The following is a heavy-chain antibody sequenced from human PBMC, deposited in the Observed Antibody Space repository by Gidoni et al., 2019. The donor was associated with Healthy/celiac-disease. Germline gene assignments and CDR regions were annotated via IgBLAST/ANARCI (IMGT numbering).Heavy chain of an antibody. Sequence: QVQLQESGPGLVKPSETLSLTCPVSNGSISSYYWSWIRQPPGKGLEWIAYIYYSGSTNYNPSLKSRVTISVDTSKNQFSLKLGSVTAADTAVYYCARGGGPPLPHFDYWGQGTLVTVSS. CDR1: NGSISSYY. J-gene: IGHJ4*02. CDR3: ARGGGPPLPHFDY. CDR2: IYYSGST. D-gene: IGHD3-16*02. V-gene: IGHV4-59*01.